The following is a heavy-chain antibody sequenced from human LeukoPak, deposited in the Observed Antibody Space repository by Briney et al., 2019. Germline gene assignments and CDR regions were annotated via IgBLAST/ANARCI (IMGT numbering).Heavy chain of an antibody. J-gene: IGHJ5*02. Sequence: KPSETLSLTCTVSGGSISSGDYYWSWIRQPPGKGLEWIASIYYSGSTYYNPSLKSRVTISVDTSKNQLSLKLSSRTAADTAVYYCARHEYSGSYYGLSWFDPWGQGTLVTVSS. D-gene: IGHD1-26*01. CDR3: ARHEYSGSYYGLSWFDP. V-gene: IGHV4-39*01. CDR2: IYYSGST. CDR1: GGSISSGDYY.